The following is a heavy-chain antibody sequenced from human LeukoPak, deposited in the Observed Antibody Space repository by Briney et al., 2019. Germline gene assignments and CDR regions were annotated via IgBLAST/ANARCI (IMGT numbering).Heavy chain of an antibody. Sequence: AASVKVSCKASGYTFTSYAMHWVRQAPGQRLEWMGWINAGNGNTKYSQKFQGRVTITRDTSASIAYMELSSLRSEDTAVYYCASPLYSSSWFLSFDYYYGMDVWGQGTTVTVSS. CDR3: ASPLYSSSWFLSFDYYYGMDV. V-gene: IGHV1-3*01. D-gene: IGHD6-13*01. CDR1: GYTFTSYA. J-gene: IGHJ6*02. CDR2: INAGNGNT.